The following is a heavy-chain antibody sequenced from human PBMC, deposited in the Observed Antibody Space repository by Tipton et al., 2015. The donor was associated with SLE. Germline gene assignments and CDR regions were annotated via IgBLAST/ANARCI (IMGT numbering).Heavy chain of an antibody. D-gene: IGHD5-12*01. CDR2: IYYSGGA. CDR3: ARQVAQGTWAFDY. CDR1: GDSINSHY. V-gene: IGHV4-59*08. J-gene: IGHJ4*02. Sequence: TLSLTCTVSGDSINSHYWSWLRQPPGKGLEYIGYIYYSGGANHNPSLNNRVTISVDRSNNQFSLKLSSVTAADTAVYYCARQVAQGTWAFDYWGQGTLVTVSS.